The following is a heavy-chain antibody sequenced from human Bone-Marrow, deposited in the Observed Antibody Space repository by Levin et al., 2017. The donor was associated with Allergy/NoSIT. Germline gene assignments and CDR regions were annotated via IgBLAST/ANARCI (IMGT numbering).Heavy chain of an antibody. J-gene: IGHJ4*02. Sequence: PSETLSLTCTVSGASLTSIRYYWGWLRQPPGKELEWIGSVFHDGSTHYNPSLKSRLTISVDTPGRQFQMKLNSVTAADTAVYYCARHLWFVESYYFDSWGQGMLVTVSS. CDR3: ARHLWFVESYYFDS. V-gene: IGHV4-39*01. CDR1: GASLTSIRYY. CDR2: VFHDGST. D-gene: IGHD3-10*01.